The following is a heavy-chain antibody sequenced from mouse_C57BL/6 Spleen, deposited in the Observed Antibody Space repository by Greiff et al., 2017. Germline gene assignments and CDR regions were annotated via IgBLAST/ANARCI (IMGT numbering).Heavy chain of an antibody. CDR2: IDPETGGT. CDR3: TRPTTVVGDY. D-gene: IGHD1-1*01. CDR1: GYTFTDYE. J-gene: IGHJ2*01. Sequence: QVQLKESGAELVRPGASVTLSCKASGYTFTDYEMHWVKQTPVHGLEWIGAIDPETGGTAYNQKFKGKAILTADKSSSTAYMELRSLTSEDSAVYYCTRPTTVVGDYWGQGTTLTVSS. V-gene: IGHV1-15*01.